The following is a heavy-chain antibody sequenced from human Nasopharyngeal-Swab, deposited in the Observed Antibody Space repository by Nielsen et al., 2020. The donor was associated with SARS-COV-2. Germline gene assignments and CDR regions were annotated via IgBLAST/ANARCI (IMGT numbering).Heavy chain of an antibody. Sequence: SETLSLTCTVSGASISSYYWSWIRQPPGKGLEWIGYIYYSGSTNYNPSLKSRVTISVDTSKNQFSLKLRSVTAADTAVYYCAREMASFDNWGQGTLVTVSS. CDR2: IYYSGST. J-gene: IGHJ4*02. CDR3: AREMASFDN. V-gene: IGHV4-59*01. CDR1: GASISSYY. D-gene: IGHD5-24*01.